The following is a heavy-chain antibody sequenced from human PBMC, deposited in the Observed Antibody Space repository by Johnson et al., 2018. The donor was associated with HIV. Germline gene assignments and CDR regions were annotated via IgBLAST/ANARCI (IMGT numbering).Heavy chain of an antibody. D-gene: IGHD3-10*01. Sequence: QVQLVESRGGVFQPGMSLRLSSAASGFTFRRYAMHWVRQAPGKGLEWVAVISYDGSNKYYADSVKGRFTISRDNSKNTLYLQMNSLRAEDTAVYYCARIGLPYYYGSGSYSHDAFDIWGQGTMVTVSS. CDR2: ISYDGSNK. V-gene: IGHV3-30-3*01. J-gene: IGHJ3*02. CDR3: ARIGLPYYYGSGSYSHDAFDI. CDR1: GFTFRRYA.